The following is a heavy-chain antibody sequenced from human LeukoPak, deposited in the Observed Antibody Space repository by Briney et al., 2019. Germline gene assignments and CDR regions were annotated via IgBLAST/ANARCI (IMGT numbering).Heavy chain of an antibody. CDR1: GSIFTSYW. J-gene: IGHJ1*01. V-gene: IGHV5-51*01. D-gene: IGHD4-23*01. CDR2: IYRGDSDT. CDR3: ARLGTTVATPFLY. Sequence: GESLQISCKGPGSIFTSYWIAWVRQTPGKGLEWMGSIYRGDSDTRYSPSFQGQVLISADKSISTVYLQWSSLKASDTAIYYCARLGTTVATPFLYWGQGTLVTVSS.